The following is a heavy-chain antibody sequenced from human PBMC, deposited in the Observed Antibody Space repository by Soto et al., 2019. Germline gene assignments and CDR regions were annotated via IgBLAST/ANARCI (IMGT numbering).Heavy chain of an antibody. Sequence: GGCLRLSCAASGFTLSSYAMQWGRQAQDKGLEWVAVISKDGSKKYYGDSEKGRFTISRDNSKNKTYRQMNSLRAEDTAVYYCAIVYSHYYGSVSYYTHDAFYIWGQGTMVTVS. V-gene: IGHV3-30-3*01. J-gene: IGHJ3*02. CDR3: AIVYSHYYGSVSYYTHDAFYI. CDR1: GFTLSSYA. D-gene: IGHD3-10*01. CDR2: ISKDGSKK.